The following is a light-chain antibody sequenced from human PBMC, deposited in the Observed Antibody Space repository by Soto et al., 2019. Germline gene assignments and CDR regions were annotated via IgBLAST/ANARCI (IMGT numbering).Light chain of an antibody. CDR2: SNN. J-gene: IGLJ3*02. Sequence: QSVLTQPPSASGTPGQRVTISCSGSSSNIGSNTVNWYQQLPGTAPKLLIYSNNQRPSGVPDRFSGSKSGTSASLAISGLQSEDESDYYCAAWDDSLNGFGVFGGGTKLTV. CDR1: SSNIGSNT. CDR3: AAWDDSLNGFGV. V-gene: IGLV1-44*01.